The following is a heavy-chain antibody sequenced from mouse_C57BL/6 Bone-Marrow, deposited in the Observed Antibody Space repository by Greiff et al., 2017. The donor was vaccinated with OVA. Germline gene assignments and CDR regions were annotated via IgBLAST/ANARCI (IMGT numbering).Heavy chain of an antibody. CDR2: IWSDGST. J-gene: IGHJ2*01. CDR3: ARHPFDY. Sequence: VAPSQSLSIPCTASGFSLTSYGVHWVRQPPGKGLEWLVVIWSDGSTTYNSALKSRLSISKDNSKSQVILKMNSLQTDDTAMYCCARHPFDYWGQGTTLTVSS. V-gene: IGHV2-6-2*01. CDR1: GFSLTSYG.